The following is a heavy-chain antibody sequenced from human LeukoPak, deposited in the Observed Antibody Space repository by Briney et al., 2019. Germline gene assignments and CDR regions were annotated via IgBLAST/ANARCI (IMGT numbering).Heavy chain of an antibody. CDR1: GFTFSSYW. V-gene: IGHV3-7*01. CDR3: ARDFVVPAAIGCYYYYYGMDV. CDR2: IKQDGSEK. Sequence: GGSLRLSCAASGFTFSSYWMSWVRQAPGKGLEWVANIKQDGSEKYYVDSVKGRFTISRDNAKNSLYLQMNSLRAEDTAVYYCARDFVVPAAIGCYYYYYGMDVWGQGTTVTVSS. D-gene: IGHD2-2*01. J-gene: IGHJ6*02.